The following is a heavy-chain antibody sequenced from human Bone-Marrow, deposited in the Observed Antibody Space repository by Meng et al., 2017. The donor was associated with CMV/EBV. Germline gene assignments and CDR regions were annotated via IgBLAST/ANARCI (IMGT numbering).Heavy chain of an antibody. D-gene: IGHD1-26*01. Sequence: GGSLRLSCAASTFTFSNYTMHWVRQAPGKGLEWVAVISKDGSNKFYADSVKGRFTISRDNSKNTLYLQMNSLRAEDTAVYYCASPVGATGDYCGQGTLVTVSS. V-gene: IGHV3-30*04. J-gene: IGHJ4*02. CDR2: ISKDGSNK. CDR1: TFTFSNYT. CDR3: ASPVGATGDY.